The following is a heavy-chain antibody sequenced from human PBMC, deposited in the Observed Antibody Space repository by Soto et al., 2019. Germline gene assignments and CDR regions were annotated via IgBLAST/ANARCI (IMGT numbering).Heavy chain of an antibody. D-gene: IGHD1-1*01. CDR1: GYTFTSYD. CDR2: MNPNSGNT. V-gene: IGHV1-8*01. J-gene: IGHJ4*02. CDR3: ARGGNWNAWLVLVY. Sequence: ASFKVSCKASGYTFTSYDINWVRQATGQGLEWMGWMNPNSGNTGYAQKVQGRVTMTRNTSISTAYMELSSLRSEDTAVYYCARGGNWNAWLVLVYWGQGPLVTLA.